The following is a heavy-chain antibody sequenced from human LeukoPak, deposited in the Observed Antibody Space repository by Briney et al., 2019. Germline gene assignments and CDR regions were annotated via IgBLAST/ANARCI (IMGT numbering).Heavy chain of an antibody. CDR3: ARARWYSSDY. CDR2: TNSDGSST. J-gene: IGHJ4*02. Sequence: GGSLRLSCAVSGFTFSGHWMVWVRHAPGKGLVWVSSTNSDGSSTGYTDSVKGRFTVSRDNAKNTLYLQMNSLRAEDTAVYYCARARWYSSDYWGQGTLVTVSS. D-gene: IGHD5-24*01. V-gene: IGHV3-74*01. CDR1: GFTFSGHW.